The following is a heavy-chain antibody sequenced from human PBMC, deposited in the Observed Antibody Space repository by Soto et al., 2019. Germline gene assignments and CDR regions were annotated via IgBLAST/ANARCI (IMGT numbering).Heavy chain of an antibody. CDR3: ARGLSCSGGSCYRGYWFDP. D-gene: IGHD2-15*01. V-gene: IGHV3-48*02. CDR1: GFTFSSYS. CDR2: ISSSSSTI. Sequence: LRLSCAASGFTFSSYSMNWVRQAPGKGLEWVSYISSSSSTIYYADSVKGRFTISRDNAKNSLYLQMNSLRDEDTAVYYCARGLSCSGGSCYRGYWFDPWGQGTLVTVSS. J-gene: IGHJ5*02.